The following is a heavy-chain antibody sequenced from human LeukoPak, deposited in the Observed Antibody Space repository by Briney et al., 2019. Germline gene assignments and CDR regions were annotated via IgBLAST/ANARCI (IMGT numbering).Heavy chain of an antibody. D-gene: IGHD3-22*01. CDR2: ISYDGSNK. Sequence: GRSLRLSCAASGFTFNSYGMHWVRQAPGKGLEWVAVISYDGSNKYYADSVKGRFTISRDNSKNTLFLQMNSLSAADTAVYYCARAHYYDSSGYNPFWGQGTTVTVSS. V-gene: IGHV3-30*03. CDR1: GFTFNSYG. CDR3: ARAHYYDSSGYNPF. J-gene: IGHJ6*02.